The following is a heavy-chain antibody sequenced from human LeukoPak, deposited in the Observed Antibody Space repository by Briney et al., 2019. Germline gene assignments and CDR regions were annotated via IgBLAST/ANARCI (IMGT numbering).Heavy chain of an antibody. J-gene: IGHJ4*02. Sequence: PSETLSLTCTVSGGSISSYYWSWIRQPPGKGLEWIGYIYYSGSTNYNPSLKSRVTISVDTSKNRFSLKLSSVTAADTAVYYCARGLVVIRGLSFDYWGQGTLVTVSS. D-gene: IGHD3-22*01. CDR1: GGSISSYY. CDR2: IYYSGST. CDR3: ARGLVVIRGLSFDY. V-gene: IGHV4-59*01.